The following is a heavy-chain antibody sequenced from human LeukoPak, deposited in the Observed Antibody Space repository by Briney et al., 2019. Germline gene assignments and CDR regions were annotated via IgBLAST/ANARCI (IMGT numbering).Heavy chain of an antibody. CDR1: GGSISSYY. CDR3: AKLYDFWSGSDY. Sequence: SETLSLTCTVSGGSISSYYWSWIRQPPGKGLEWIGYICYSGSTNYNPSLKSRVTISVDTSKNQFSLKLSSVTAADTAVYYCAKLYDFWSGSDYWGQGTLVTVSS. CDR2: ICYSGST. J-gene: IGHJ4*02. D-gene: IGHD3-3*01. V-gene: IGHV4-59*01.